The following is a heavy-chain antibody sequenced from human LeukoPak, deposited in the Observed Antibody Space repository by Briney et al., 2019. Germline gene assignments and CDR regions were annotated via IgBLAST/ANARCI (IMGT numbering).Heavy chain of an antibody. J-gene: IGHJ6*03. CDR2: IYYSGST. CDR1: GGSISNYD. CDR3: ARDHYYDSSGPNYYMDV. V-gene: IGHV4-59*01. Sequence: SETLSLTCTVSGGSISNYDWSWIRQPPGKGLEWIGYIYYSGSTNYNPSLKSRVTISVDTSKNQFSLKLSSVTAADTAVYYCARDHYYDSSGPNYYMDVWGKGTTVTVSS. D-gene: IGHD3-22*01.